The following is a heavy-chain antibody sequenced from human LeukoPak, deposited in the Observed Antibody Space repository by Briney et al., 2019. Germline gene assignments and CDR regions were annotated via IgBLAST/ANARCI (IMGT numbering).Heavy chain of an antibody. J-gene: IGHJ5*02. CDR1: GFTFSSYW. Sequence: QPGGSLRLSCAASGFTFSSYWMSWVRQAPGKGLEWVANIKQDGSEKYYVDSVKGRFTISRDNAKNSLYLQMNSLRAEDTAVYYCARNPEDIVLMVYAPSWFDPWGQGTLVTVSS. V-gene: IGHV3-7*03. CDR2: IKQDGSEK. D-gene: IGHD2-8*01. CDR3: ARNPEDIVLMVYAPSWFDP.